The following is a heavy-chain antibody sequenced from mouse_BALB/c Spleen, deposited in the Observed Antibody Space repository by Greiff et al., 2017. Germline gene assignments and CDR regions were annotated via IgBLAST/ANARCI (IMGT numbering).Heavy chain of an antibody. Sequence: EVHLVESGGGLVKPGGSLKLSCAASGFTFSDYYMYWVRQTPEKRLEWVATISDGGSYTYYPDSVKGRFTISRDNAKNNLYLQMSSLKSEDTAMYYCARDPDYYGSTWFAYWGQGTLVTVSA. CDR3: ARDPDYYGSTWFAY. V-gene: IGHV5-4*02. CDR2: ISDGGSYT. CDR1: GFTFSDYY. D-gene: IGHD1-1*01. J-gene: IGHJ3*01.